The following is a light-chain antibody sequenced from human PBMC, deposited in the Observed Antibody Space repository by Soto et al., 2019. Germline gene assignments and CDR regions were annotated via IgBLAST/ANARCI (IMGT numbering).Light chain of an antibody. CDR2: EVT. Sequence: QSALTQPPSASGSPGQSVTISCTGTSSDVGAYNYVSWYQQHAGKAPKLVIYEVTKRPSGVPDRFSGSKSANTASLTVSGLQAEDEADYYCSSFAPSNTGVFGGGTKVTVL. CDR3: SSFAPSNTGV. V-gene: IGLV2-8*01. J-gene: IGLJ3*02. CDR1: SSDVGAYNY.